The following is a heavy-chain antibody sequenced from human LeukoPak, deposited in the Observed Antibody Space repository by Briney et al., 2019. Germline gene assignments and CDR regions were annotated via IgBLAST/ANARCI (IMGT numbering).Heavy chain of an antibody. V-gene: IGHV4-39*07. Sequence: SETLSLTCTVSGGSISISNYYWGWIRQPPGKGLEWIGSMSYSGRTYYNPSLKTRVTVSLDTSKNQFSLNLISVTAADTAVYYCARSPQGTATTANWLDPWGQGTLVTVSP. CDR1: GGSISISNYY. D-gene: IGHD4-17*01. CDR2: MSYSGRT. CDR3: ARSPQGTATTANWLDP. J-gene: IGHJ5*02.